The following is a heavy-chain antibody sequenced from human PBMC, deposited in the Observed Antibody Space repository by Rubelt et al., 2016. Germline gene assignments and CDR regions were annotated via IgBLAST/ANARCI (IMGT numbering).Heavy chain of an antibody. CDR1: GFTVSSNY. CDR2: IYSSGNT. Sequence: QVVESGGGLVQPGGSLRLSCAASGFTVSSNYMSWVRQAPGKGLEWVSVIYSSGNTYYADSVKGRFTISRHNSKNTVYLQMSSRMAEDTAVYYCTTYEHWGQGTLVTVSS. J-gene: IGHJ4*02. D-gene: IGHD1-14*01. CDR3: TTYEH. V-gene: IGHV3-53*04.